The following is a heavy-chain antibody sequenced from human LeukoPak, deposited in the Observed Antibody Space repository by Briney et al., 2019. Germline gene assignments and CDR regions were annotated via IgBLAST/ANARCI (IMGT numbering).Heavy chain of an antibody. CDR2: IWYDGSNK. Sequence: GGSLRLSCAASGFTFSSCGMHWVRQAPGKGLEWVAVIWYDGSNKYYADSVKGRFTISRDNSKNTLYLQMNSLRAEDTAVYYCAKAPLPHYYYDSSAPPMDWGQGTLVTVSS. V-gene: IGHV3-33*06. CDR1: GFTFSSCG. CDR3: AKAPLPHYYYDSSAPPMD. J-gene: IGHJ4*02. D-gene: IGHD3-22*01.